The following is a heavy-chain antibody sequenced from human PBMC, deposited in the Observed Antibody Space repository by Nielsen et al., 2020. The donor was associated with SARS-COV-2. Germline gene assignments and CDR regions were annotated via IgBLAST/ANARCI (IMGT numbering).Heavy chain of an antibody. Sequence: SETLSLTCTVSGGSISSYYWSWIRQPPGKGLEWIGYIYTSGSTNYNPSLKSRVTISVDTSKNQFSLKLSSVTAADTAVYYCARVVVAATSYFDYWGQGTLVTVSS. V-gene: IGHV4-4*08. CDR3: ARVVVAATSYFDY. CDR1: GGSISSYY. D-gene: IGHD2-15*01. J-gene: IGHJ4*02. CDR2: IYTSGST.